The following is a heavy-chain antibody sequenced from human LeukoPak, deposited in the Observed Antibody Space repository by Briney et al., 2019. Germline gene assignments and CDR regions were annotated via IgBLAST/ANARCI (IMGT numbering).Heavy chain of an antibody. CDR3: ARGSRGSTSERHLRYYYYYYMDV. Sequence: SETLSLTCTVSGGSISSYYWSWIRQPPGKGLEWIGYIYYSGGTNYNPSLKSRVTISVDTSKNQFSLKLSSVTAADTAVYCCARGSRGSTSERHLRYYYYYYMDVWGKGTTVTVSS. CDR2: IYYSGGT. CDR1: GGSISSYY. D-gene: IGHD2-2*01. J-gene: IGHJ6*03. V-gene: IGHV4-59*01.